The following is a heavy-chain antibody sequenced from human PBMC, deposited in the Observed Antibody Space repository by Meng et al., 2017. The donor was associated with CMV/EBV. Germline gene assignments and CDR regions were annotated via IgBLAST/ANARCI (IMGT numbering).Heavy chain of an antibody. V-gene: IGHV1-69*05. D-gene: IGHD2-2*01. CDR3: ARDAGYCSSTSCEHYYGMDV. CDR2: IIPTFGTA. J-gene: IGHJ6*02. CDR1: GGTFSSYA. Sequence: SVKVSCKASGGTFSSYAISWVRQAPGQGLEWMGGIIPTFGTANYAQKFQGRVTITTDESTSTAYMELSSLRSEDTAVYYCARDAGYCSSTSCEHYYGMDVWGQGTTVTVSS.